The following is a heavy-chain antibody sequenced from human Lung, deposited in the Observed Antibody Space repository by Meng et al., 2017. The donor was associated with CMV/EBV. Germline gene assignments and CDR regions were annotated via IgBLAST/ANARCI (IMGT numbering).Heavy chain of an antibody. V-gene: IGHV3-73*01. J-gene: IGHJ6*02. Sequence: GEXXKISCAASGFTFSGSAMHWVRQASGKGLEWVGRIRSKANSYATAYAASVKGRFTISRDDSKNTEYLQMNSLKTEDTAVYYCTGYCSSTSCLLYYYDGMDVXGQGXTVTVSS. D-gene: IGHD2-2*01. CDR2: IRSKANSYAT. CDR1: GFTFSGSA. CDR3: TGYCSSTSCLLYYYDGMDV.